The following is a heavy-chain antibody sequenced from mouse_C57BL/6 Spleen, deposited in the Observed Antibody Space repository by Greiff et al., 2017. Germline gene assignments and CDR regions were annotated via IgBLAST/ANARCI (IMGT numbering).Heavy chain of an antibody. CDR1: GYAFTNYL. Sequence: LVESGAELVRPGTSVKVSCKASGYAFTNYLIEWVKQRPGQGLEWIGVINPGSGGTNYNEKFKGKATLTADKSSSTAYMQLSSLTSEDSAVYFCARGYYGNYDAMDYWGQGTSVTVSS. CDR2: INPGSGGT. CDR3: ARGYYGNYDAMDY. D-gene: IGHD2-1*01. V-gene: IGHV1-54*01. J-gene: IGHJ4*01.